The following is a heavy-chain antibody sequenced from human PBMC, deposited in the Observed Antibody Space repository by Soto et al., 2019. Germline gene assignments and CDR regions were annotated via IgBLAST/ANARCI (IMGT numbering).Heavy chain of an antibody. Sequence: ASVKVSCKASGYTFTSYDINWVRQATGQGLEWMGWMNPNSGNTGYAQKFQGRVTMTRNTSISTAYMELSSLRSEDTAVYYCASTYYDFWSGNYGMDVWGQGTTVTVSS. CDR1: GYTFTSYD. D-gene: IGHD3-3*01. CDR3: ASTYYDFWSGNYGMDV. V-gene: IGHV1-8*01. J-gene: IGHJ6*02. CDR2: MNPNSGNT.